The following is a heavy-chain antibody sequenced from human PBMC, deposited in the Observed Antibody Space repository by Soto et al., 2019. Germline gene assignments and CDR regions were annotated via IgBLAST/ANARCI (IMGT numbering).Heavy chain of an antibody. CDR1: GFTFSSYS. Sequence: EVQLVESGGGLVKPGGSLSLSCAASGFTFSSYSMNWVRQAPGKGLEWVASISSTGNFIYYADSMKGRFTISRDNGKTSLSLQTNSLRAEDTAVYYCVRETNPYTDSSHAFDIWGQGTMVTVPS. V-gene: IGHV3-21*01. D-gene: IGHD6-6*01. J-gene: IGHJ3*02. CDR3: VRETNPYTDSSHAFDI. CDR2: ISSTGNFI.